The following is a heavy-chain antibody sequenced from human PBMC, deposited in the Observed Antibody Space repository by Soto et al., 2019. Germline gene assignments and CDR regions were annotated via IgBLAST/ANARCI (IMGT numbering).Heavy chain of an antibody. Sequence: EVQLVESGGGLVQPGGSLRLSCAASGFTFSTYAFNWVRQAPGRGLEWISYISVSGNIIKYADSVKGRFTISRDNAENSLHMHMSSLRVDDTAVYFCVRYTMRASAAASLDYWGQGTQVIVSS. CDR1: GFTFSTYA. V-gene: IGHV3-48*03. D-gene: IGHD6-13*01. CDR3: VRYTMRASAAASLDY. J-gene: IGHJ4*02. CDR2: ISVSGNII.